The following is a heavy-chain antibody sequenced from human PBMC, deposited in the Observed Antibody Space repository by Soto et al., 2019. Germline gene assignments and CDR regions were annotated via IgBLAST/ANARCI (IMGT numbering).Heavy chain of an antibody. CDR2: IYYSGRT. CDR1: GGSITSGGYY. CDR3: ARDNHGDSAHYYYYYGMDV. Sequence: PYLTLPLPCTVSGGSITSGGYYWTWIRQHPGKGLGWIGYIYYSGRTYYNPSLKSRVTISVDTSKNQFSLKLSSVTAADTAVYYCARDNHGDSAHYYYYYGMDVSGQGTTVTVSS. J-gene: IGHJ6*02. V-gene: IGHV4-30-4*01. D-gene: IGHD4-17*01.